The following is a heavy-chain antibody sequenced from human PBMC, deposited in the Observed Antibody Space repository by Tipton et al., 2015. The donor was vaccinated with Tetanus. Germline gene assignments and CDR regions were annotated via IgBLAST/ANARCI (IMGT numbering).Heavy chain of an antibody. CDR2: VSGSSVST. Sequence: GSLRLSCVASGFTFSSYPMTWVRQAPGKGLEWVAGVSGSSVSTYYADYVRGRFTVSRDDSKDTLYLQMDSLRADDTAVYYCAKAKTWINLWFGDLWGPGTLVIVSS. V-gene: IGHV3-23*01. CDR3: AKAKTWINLWFGDL. CDR1: GFTFSSYP. J-gene: IGHJ5*02. D-gene: IGHD3-10*01.